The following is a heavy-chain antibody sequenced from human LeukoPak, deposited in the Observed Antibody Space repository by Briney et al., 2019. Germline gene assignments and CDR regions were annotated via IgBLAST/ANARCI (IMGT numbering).Heavy chain of an antibody. V-gene: IGHV5-10-1*01. D-gene: IGHD3-9*01. J-gene: IGHJ4*02. Sequence: GESLKISCKGSGYSLTSYWISWVRQMPGKGLEWMGRIDPSDSYTNYSPSFQGHVTISADKSISTAYLQWSSLKASDTAMYYCARPMNFDWLEEDYWGQGTLVTVSS. CDR1: GYSLTSYW. CDR2: IDPSDSYT. CDR3: ARPMNFDWLEEDY.